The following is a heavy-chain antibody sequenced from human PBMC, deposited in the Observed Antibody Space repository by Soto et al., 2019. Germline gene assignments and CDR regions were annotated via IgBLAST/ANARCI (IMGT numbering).Heavy chain of an antibody. CDR3: ARSTYTYGGRGAFDV. Sequence: PGGSLRLSCAASGFTVSSKYMNWVRQAPGKGLEWLSVIYIDGSTYYADSVKGRFTISRDTSKNTLYLQMNSLRAEDTAIYYCARSTYTYGGRGAFDVWGQGT. CDR1: GFTVSSKY. D-gene: IGHD5-18*01. J-gene: IGHJ3*01. V-gene: IGHV3-53*01. CDR2: IYIDGST.